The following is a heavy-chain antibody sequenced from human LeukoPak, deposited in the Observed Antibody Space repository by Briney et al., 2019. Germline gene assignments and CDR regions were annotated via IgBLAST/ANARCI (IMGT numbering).Heavy chain of an antibody. Sequence: GGSLRLSCAASGFSFSSYAMSWVRQAPGKGLKWVSTIGVGGGSTYYADSVKGRFTISRDNSRNTLYLQMNSLRAEDTAVYYCAKGGGYSFGYYFDYWGQGTLVTVSS. D-gene: IGHD5-18*01. CDR2: IGVGGGST. CDR3: AKGGGYSFGYYFDY. CDR1: GFSFSSYA. J-gene: IGHJ4*02. V-gene: IGHV3-23*01.